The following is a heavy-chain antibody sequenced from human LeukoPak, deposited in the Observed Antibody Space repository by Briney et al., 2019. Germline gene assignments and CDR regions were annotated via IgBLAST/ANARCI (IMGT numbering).Heavy chain of an antibody. CDR2: INHSGST. CDR3: ARIPAYYDSRGNYYYYFMDV. Sequence: SETLSLTCAVYGGSFSGYYWSWIRQPPGKGLEWIGEINHSGSTNYNPPLKSRVTISVDTSKNQFSLKLSSVTVADTAVYYCARIPAYYDSRGNYYYYFMDVWGKGTTVTVSS. D-gene: IGHD3-3*01. V-gene: IGHV4-34*01. CDR1: GGSFSGYY. J-gene: IGHJ6*03.